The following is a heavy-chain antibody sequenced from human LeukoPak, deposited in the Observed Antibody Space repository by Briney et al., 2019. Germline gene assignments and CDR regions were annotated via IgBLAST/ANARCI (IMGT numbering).Heavy chain of an antibody. CDR3: ARLDILTGYSSDY. CDR1: GYTFSSYD. D-gene: IGHD3-9*01. CDR2: MNPNSGNT. J-gene: IGHJ4*02. Sequence: GASVKVSGKASGYTFSSYDINWVRQATGQGLEWMGWMNPNSGNTGYAQKFQGRVTMTRNTSISTAYMELSSLRSEDTAVYYCARLDILTGYSSDYWGQGTLVTVSS. V-gene: IGHV1-8*01.